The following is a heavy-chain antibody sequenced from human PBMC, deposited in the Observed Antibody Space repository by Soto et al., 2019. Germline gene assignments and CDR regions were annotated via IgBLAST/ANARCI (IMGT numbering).Heavy chain of an antibody. V-gene: IGHV3-23*01. CDR1: RFTFSSYA. J-gene: IGHJ6*02. CDR2: ISGSGGST. CDR3: AKVAGISAAGKVYYYYGMDV. Sequence: GGTLRLSCAASRFTFSSYAMTWIRQAPGKGLEWVSTISGSGGSTYYADSVKGRFTISRDNSKNTLYLQMNNLRADDTAVSYCAKVAGISAAGKVYYYYGMDVWGQGTTVTVSS. D-gene: IGHD6-13*01.